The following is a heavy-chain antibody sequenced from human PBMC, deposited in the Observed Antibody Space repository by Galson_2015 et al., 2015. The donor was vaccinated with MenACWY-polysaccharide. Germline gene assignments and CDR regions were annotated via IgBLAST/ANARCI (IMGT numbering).Heavy chain of an antibody. V-gene: IGHV1-3*04. J-gene: IGHJ4*02. D-gene: IGHD2-15*01. CDR3: ARDSGGLHFDH. CDR2: INIGKGST. CDR1: GYTFSRSV. Sequence: SVKVSCKASGYTFSRSVMHWVRQAPGHRPEWMGWINIGKGSTKYSQKFQGRVSIARDPSATTVYMELNSLTSEDTAVYYCARDSGGLHFDHWGQGTLLTVSA.